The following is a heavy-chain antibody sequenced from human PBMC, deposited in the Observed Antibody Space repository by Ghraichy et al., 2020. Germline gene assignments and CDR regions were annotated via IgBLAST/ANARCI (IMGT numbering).Heavy chain of an antibody. V-gene: IGHV3-21*01. Sequence: GESLNISCAASGFTFSSYSMNWVRQAPGKGLEWVSSISSSSSYIYYADSVKGRFTISRDNAKNSLYLQMNSLRAEDTAVYYCAREFADRASWYFDLWGRGTLVTVSS. D-gene: IGHD3-10*01. J-gene: IGHJ2*01. CDR1: GFTFSSYS. CDR2: ISSSSSYI. CDR3: AREFADRASWYFDL.